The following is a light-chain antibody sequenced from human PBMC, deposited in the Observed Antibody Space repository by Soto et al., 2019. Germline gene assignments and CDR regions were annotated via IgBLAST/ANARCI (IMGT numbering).Light chain of an antibody. Sequence: EIVMTQSPANLSLSPGERATLSCRASQSVSSNLAWYQQKPAEGPTLLIYGASTRATSIRARFSGSGSGTGFTLTITSLQSEDFAVYYCQQYNKWPPYTFGQGTKLEIK. V-gene: IGKV3-15*01. CDR2: GAS. J-gene: IGKJ2*01. CDR1: QSVSSN. CDR3: QQYNKWPPYT.